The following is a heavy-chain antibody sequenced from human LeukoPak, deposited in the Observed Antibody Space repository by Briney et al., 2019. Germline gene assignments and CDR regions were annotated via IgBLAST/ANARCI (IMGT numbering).Heavy chain of an antibody. Sequence: GGSLRLSCAASGFTVSSNYMSWVRQPPGKGLEWVSVLYSGGSTYSADSVKGRFTISRDNPKNTLYLQMNSLRAGDTAVYFCARLGSTVTHFDYWGQGTLVTVSS. V-gene: IGHV3-66*01. CDR1: GFTVSSNY. CDR3: ARLGSTVTHFDY. CDR2: LYSGGST. J-gene: IGHJ4*02. D-gene: IGHD4-17*01.